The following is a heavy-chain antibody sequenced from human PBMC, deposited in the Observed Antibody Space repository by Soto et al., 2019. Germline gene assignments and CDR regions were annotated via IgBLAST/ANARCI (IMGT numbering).Heavy chain of an antibody. V-gene: IGHV3-66*01. J-gene: IGHJ4*02. Sequence: EVQLVESGGGLVQPGGSLRLSCAASGFTVSSNYMSWVRQAPGKGLEWVSVIYSGGSTYYADSVKGRFTISRDNSKNTMYLQMNSLRAEETAVYYCARDKGIAAAGSFGYWGQGTLVTVSS. CDR2: IYSGGST. CDR1: GFTVSSNY. CDR3: ARDKGIAAAGSFGY. D-gene: IGHD6-13*01.